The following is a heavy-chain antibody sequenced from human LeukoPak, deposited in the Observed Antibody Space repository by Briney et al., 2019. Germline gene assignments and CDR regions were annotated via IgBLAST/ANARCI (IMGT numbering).Heavy chain of an antibody. CDR3: ARVGKAARSAWFDP. J-gene: IGHJ5*02. D-gene: IGHD6-6*01. CDR1: GFSLSNHS. Sequence: GVSLTLSCAASGFSLSNHSMTLVGLAPPTGLEWVSAVSGGVSTYSGDSVKGRFTISRDNSKNALYLQMNSLRAEDTAVYYCARVGKAARSAWFDPWGQGTLVTVSS. CDR2: VSGGVST. V-gene: IGHV3-23*01.